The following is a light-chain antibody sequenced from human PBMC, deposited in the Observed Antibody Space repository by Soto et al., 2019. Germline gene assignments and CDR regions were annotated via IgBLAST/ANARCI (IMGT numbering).Light chain of an antibody. CDR2: SHN. J-gene: IGLJ1*01. V-gene: IGLV1-40*01. CDR3: AGWDGSLKGFV. CDR1: TSNIGAGYD. Sequence: QSVLTQPPSVSGAPGQRVTISCTGSTSNIGAGYDVHWYQQLPGAAPRLLISSHNNRPSGVPDRFSGSKSGTSASLVISGLQSEDEAEYFCAGWDGSLKGFVFGTGTKVTVL.